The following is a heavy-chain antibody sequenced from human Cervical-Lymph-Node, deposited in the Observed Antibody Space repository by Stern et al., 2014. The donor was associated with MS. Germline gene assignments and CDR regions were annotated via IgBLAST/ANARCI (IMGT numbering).Heavy chain of an antibody. D-gene: IGHD6-6*01. CDR1: GYNFNNSW. J-gene: IGHJ3*02. CDR3: ATYSKSSIRAYNI. Sequence: EDQLVESGAEVQRPGESLRISCKGSGYNFNNSWIGWGRQMPGKGLEWMGIIYTAESDNRYSRSFQGQVPISADKYKTTAYLEWSSLKASDTAMYYCATYSKSSIRAYNIWGQGTKVTVSS. CDR2: IYTAESDN. V-gene: IGHV5-51*01.